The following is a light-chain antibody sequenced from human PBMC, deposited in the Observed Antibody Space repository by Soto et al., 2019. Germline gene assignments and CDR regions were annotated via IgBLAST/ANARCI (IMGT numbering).Light chain of an antibody. V-gene: IGLV2-14*03. J-gene: IGLJ2*01. Sequence: QSALTQPASVSGSPGQSITISCTGTSSDVGGHNFVSWYQQHPGRAPKLMIYDVRNRPSGVSNRFSGSKSVNTASLVISGLQAEDEADYYCSSYSSSDTLVFGGGTKLTVL. CDR1: SSDVGGHNF. CDR3: SSYSSSDTLV. CDR2: DVR.